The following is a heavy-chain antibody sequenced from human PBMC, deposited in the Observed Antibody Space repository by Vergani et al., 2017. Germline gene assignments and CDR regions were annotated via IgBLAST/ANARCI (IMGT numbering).Heavy chain of an antibody. CDR1: GFTSSYYG. V-gene: IGHV3-30*03. Sequence: QVHLVESGGGVVQPGRSLRLSCVVSGFTSSYYGMHWVRQAPGKGLEWVAVISYDGTQKYYADYVKGRFTISRDNSKSTLYLQMNSLRTEDTAVYYCATKSCGTPGCQMGYFREWGQGTLVTVSA. D-gene: IGHD1-1*01. CDR3: ATKSCGTPGCQMGYFRE. CDR2: ISYDGTQK. J-gene: IGHJ1*01.